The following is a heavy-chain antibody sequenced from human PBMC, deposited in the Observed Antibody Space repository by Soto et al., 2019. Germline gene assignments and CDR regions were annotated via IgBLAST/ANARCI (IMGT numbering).Heavy chain of an antibody. CDR1: GFTFSSYS. CDR3: ARPQISVAGSFDY. D-gene: IGHD6-19*01. Sequence: EVQLVESGGGLVKPGGSLRLSCAASGFTFSSYSMNWVRQAPGKGLEWVSSISSSSSYIYYADSVKGRFTISRDNAKNSLYLQMNSLRAEDTAVYYCARPQISVAGSFDYWCQGTLVTVSS. J-gene: IGHJ4*02. CDR2: ISSSSSYI. V-gene: IGHV3-21*01.